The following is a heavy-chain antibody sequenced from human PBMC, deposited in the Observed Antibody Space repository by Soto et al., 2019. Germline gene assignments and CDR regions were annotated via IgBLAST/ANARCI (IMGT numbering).Heavy chain of an antibody. Sequence: SETLSLTCPVSGCSINSYHWSWIRQPPGKGLEWIGYGHYSGTTYYNPSLKSRVTMSVDMSKNQFSLKLSSVTAADTAVYYCARTRGSGWYGDNWFDPWGQGTLVTV. V-gene: IGHV4-59*01. CDR2: GHYSGTT. CDR1: GCSINSYH. D-gene: IGHD6-19*01. CDR3: ARTRGSGWYGDNWFDP. J-gene: IGHJ5*02.